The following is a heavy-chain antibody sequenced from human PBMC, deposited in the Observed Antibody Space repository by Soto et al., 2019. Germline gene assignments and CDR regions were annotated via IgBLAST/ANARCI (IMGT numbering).Heavy chain of an antibody. Sequence: QVQLVESGGGLVKPGGSLRLSCAASGFTFSDYYMSWIRQAPGKGLEWVSYISSSSSTKYYADSVKGRFTISRDNAKNSLYLQMNILRDEDTAVYYCARDPGQITMVRGVSDYWGQGTLVAVSS. J-gene: IGHJ4*02. CDR3: ARDPGQITMVRGVSDY. V-gene: IGHV3-11*04. CDR1: GFTFSDYY. D-gene: IGHD3-10*01. CDR2: ISSSSSTK.